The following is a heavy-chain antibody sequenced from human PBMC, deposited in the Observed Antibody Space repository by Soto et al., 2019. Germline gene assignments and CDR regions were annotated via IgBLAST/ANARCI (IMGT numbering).Heavy chain of an antibody. Sequence: RRLSCAASGFTFSSYGMHWVRQAPGKGLEWVAFIWYDGNNKYYADSVKGRFTISRDNSKNTLYLQMNNLRVEDTAVYYCARDPYFSSPNWFDPWGQGTLVTVSS. D-gene: IGHD3-10*01. CDR2: IWYDGNNK. J-gene: IGHJ5*02. V-gene: IGHV3-33*01. CDR3: ARDPYFSSPNWFDP. CDR1: GFTFSSYG.